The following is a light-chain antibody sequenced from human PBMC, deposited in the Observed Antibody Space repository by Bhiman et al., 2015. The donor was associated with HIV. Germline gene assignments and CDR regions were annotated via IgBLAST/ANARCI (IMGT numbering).Light chain of an antibody. Sequence: QSALTQPRSVSGSPGQSVTISCTGTSSDVGGYNYVSWFQQHPGKAPKLMIYDVSERPSGISNRFSGSTSGNTASLTISGLQAEDEADYYCSSYTSSSTYVFGTGTKVTVL. CDR1: SSDVGGYNY. J-gene: IGLJ1*01. CDR2: DVS. CDR3: SSYTSSSTYV. V-gene: IGLV2-14*03.